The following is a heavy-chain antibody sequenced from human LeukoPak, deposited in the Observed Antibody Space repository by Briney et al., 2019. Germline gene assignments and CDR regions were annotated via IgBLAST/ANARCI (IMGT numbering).Heavy chain of an antibody. Sequence: ASVKVSCKASGYTFTGYYMHWVRQAPGQGLEWMGWINPNSGGTNYAQKFQGRVTMTRDTSISTAYMELSRLRSDDTAVYYCARDSCSGGSCKERDAFDIWGQATMVTVSS. V-gene: IGHV1-2*02. CDR3: ARDSCSGGSCKERDAFDI. J-gene: IGHJ3*02. D-gene: IGHD2-15*01. CDR1: GYTFTGYY. CDR2: INPNSGGT.